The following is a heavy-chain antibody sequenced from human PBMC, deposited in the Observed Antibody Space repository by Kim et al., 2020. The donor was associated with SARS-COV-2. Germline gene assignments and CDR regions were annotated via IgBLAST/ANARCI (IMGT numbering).Heavy chain of an antibody. V-gene: IGHV3-23*01. CDR3: ATRGYSYGAYYFDY. J-gene: IGHJ4*02. D-gene: IGHD5-18*01. Sequence: ADSVKGRFTISRDNSKNTLYLQMNSLRAEDTAVYYCATRGYSYGAYYFDYWGQGTLVTVSS.